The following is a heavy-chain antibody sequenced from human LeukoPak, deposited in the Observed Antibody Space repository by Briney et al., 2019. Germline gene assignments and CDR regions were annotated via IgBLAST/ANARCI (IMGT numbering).Heavy chain of an antibody. J-gene: IGHJ4*02. CDR2: INPNSGGT. D-gene: IGHD6-13*01. V-gene: IGHV1-2*02. CDR3: ARAHRGAAAGSVFDY. CDR1: GYTFTSYY. Sequence: GASVKVSCKASGYTFTSYYMHWVRQAPGQGLEWMGWINPNSGGTNYAQKFQGRVTMTRDTSISTAYMELSRLRSDDTAVYYCARAHRGAAAGSVFDYWGQGTLVTVSS.